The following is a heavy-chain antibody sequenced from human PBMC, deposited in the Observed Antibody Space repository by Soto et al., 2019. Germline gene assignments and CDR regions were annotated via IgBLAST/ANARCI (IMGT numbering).Heavy chain of an antibody. CDR2: IIPISGSP. CDR3: GQSITGIQFTGGMAV. D-gene: IGHD1-20*01. J-gene: IGHJ6*02. V-gene: IGHV1-69*13. Sequence: ASVKVSCKGSGGTFSNYATSWVRQAPGQGLEWMGGIIPISGSPNNAQKFQDRVTITADESTTTAYMELSSLTSEDTAVYYCGQSITGIQFTGGMAVWGQGTAVTVSS. CDR1: GGTFSNYA.